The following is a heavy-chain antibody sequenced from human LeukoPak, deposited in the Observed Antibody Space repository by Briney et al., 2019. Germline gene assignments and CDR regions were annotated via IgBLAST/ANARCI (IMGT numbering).Heavy chain of an antibody. J-gene: IGHJ4*02. CDR2: ISGSGGST. CDR3: AKGSYDSSGYWYYFDY. CDR1: GFTFSSYT. V-gene: IGHV3-23*01. D-gene: IGHD3-22*01. Sequence: GGSLRLSCAASGFTFSSYTMSWVRQAPGKGLEWVSAISGSGGSTCYADSVKGRFTISRDNSKNTLYLQMSSLRAEDTAVYYCAKGSYDSSGYWYYFDYWGQGTLVTVSS.